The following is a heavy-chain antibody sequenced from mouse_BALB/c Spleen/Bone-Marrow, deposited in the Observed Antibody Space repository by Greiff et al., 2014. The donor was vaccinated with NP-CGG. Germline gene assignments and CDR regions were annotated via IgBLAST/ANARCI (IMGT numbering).Heavy chain of an antibody. D-gene: IGHD4-1*01. CDR3: TTGTRFAY. V-gene: IGHV1-69*02. J-gene: IGHJ3*01. CDR2: IYPSDSYT. CDR1: GYTFTSYW. Sequence: VQLQQSGAELVRPGASVKLSCKASGYTFTSYWINWVKQRPGQGLEWIGNIYPSDSYTNYNQKFKDKATFTVDTSSSTAYMQLSSPTSEDSAVYYCTTGTRFAYWGQGTLVTVSA.